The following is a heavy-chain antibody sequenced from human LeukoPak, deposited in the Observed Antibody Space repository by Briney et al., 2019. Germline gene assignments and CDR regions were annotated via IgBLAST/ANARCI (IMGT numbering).Heavy chain of an antibody. CDR3: ARAGLLWFGELLQNWFDP. CDR2: ISAYNGNT. J-gene: IGHJ5*02. CDR1: GYTFTGYY. V-gene: IGHV1-18*04. D-gene: IGHD3-10*01. Sequence: ASVKVSCKASGYTFTGYYIHWVRQAPGQGLEWMGWISAYNGNTNYAQKLQGRVTMTTDTSTSTAYMELRSLRSDDTAVYYCARAGLLWFGELLQNWFDPWGQGTLVTVSS.